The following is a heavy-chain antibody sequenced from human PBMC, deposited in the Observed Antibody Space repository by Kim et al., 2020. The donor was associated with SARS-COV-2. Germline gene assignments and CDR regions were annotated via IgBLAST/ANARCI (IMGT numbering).Heavy chain of an antibody. J-gene: IGHJ6*02. CDR3: ARRRGVRVYGMDV. D-gene: IGHD3-10*01. Sequence: GGSLRLSCAASGFTFSSYGMHWVRQAPGKGLEWVAVISYDGSNKYYADSVKGRFTISRDNSKNTLYLQMNSLRAEDTAVYYCARRRGVRVYGMDVWGQGTTVTVSS. CDR1: GFTFSSYG. CDR2: ISYDGSNK. V-gene: IGHV3-33*05.